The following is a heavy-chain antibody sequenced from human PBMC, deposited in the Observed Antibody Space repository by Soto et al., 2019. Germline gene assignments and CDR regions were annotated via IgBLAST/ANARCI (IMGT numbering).Heavy chain of an antibody. Sequence: QVQLVESGGGVVQPGRSLRLSCAASGFTFNSYGMHWVRQAPGKGLEWVAVIWYDGSNKYYTDSVKGRFTISRDNSMNTLYLQMSSLSAEATAVYYCARCLRDGILTGHWYYFDYWGQGPLVTVSS. CDR3: ARCLRDGILTGHWYYFDY. CDR2: IWYDGSNK. CDR1: GFTFNSYG. D-gene: IGHD3-9*01. J-gene: IGHJ4*02. V-gene: IGHV3-33*01.